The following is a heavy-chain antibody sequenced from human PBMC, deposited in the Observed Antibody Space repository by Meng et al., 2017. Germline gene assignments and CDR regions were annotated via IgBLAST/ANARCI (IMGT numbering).Heavy chain of an antibody. CDR1: GFSFSSFA. CDR3: ARGEASDY. CDR2: ISYDGSNK. Sequence: VRPVGGGGGGVQPRRSLGRACAAPGFSFSSFAMHWVRQAPGKGVEWVAVISYDGSNKYYADSVKGGFTISRDNSKNTLYLQMNSLRAEDMAVYYCARGEASDYWGQGTLVTVSS. V-gene: IGHV3-30*01. J-gene: IGHJ4*02.